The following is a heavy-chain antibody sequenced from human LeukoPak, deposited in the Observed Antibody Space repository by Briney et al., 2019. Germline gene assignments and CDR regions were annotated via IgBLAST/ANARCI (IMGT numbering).Heavy chain of an antibody. Sequence: PSETLSLTCTVSGDSISSTYYYWGWIRQPPGKGLEWIGSIYYSGSTYYNPSLKSRVTISVDTSKNQFSLKLSSVTAADTAVYYCARWFVPAAIKGAFDIWGQGTMVTVSS. CDR2: IYYSGST. D-gene: IGHD2-2*02. J-gene: IGHJ3*02. CDR1: GDSISSTYYY. CDR3: ARWFVPAAIKGAFDI. V-gene: IGHV4-39*01.